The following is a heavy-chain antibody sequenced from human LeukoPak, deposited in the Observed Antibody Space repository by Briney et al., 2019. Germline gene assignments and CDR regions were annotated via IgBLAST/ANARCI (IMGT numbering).Heavy chain of an antibody. V-gene: IGHV3-74*01. D-gene: IGHD6-6*01. CDR1: GLTFSSYW. Sequence: GGSLSLSCAASGLTFSSYWMHWVRQPPGKGLVWVSRISPNGSSTYNRASVKGRFTTYRDNGKNTLYLQMNSLRAGDTSGYYCFSIPAGGGQGTLVTVSS. CDR2: ISPNGSST. J-gene: IGHJ4*02. CDR3: FSIPAG.